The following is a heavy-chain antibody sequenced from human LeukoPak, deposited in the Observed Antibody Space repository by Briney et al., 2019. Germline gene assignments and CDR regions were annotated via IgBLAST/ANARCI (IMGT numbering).Heavy chain of an antibody. CDR3: ATYYYDSSGYYYFDY. CDR2: IYYSGST. Sequence: SETLSLTCTVSGGSVSSGSYYWSWIRQPPGKGLEWTGYIYYSGSTNYNPSLKSRVTISVDTSKNQFSLKLSSVTAADTAVYYCATYYYDSSGYYYFDYWGQGTLVTVSS. D-gene: IGHD3-22*01. J-gene: IGHJ4*02. CDR1: GGSVSSGSYY. V-gene: IGHV4-61*01.